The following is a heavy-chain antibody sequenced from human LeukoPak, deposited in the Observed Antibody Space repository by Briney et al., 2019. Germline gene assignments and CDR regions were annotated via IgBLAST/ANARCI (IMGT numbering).Heavy chain of an antibody. CDR3: ARGSIAARLRFDY. CDR1: GFTFSSYW. CDR2: INTDGSST. Sequence: GGSLRLSCAASGFTFSSYWMHWVRQAPGKGLVWVSRINTDGSSTSYADSVKGRFTISGDNAKNTLYLQMNSLRAEDTAVYYCARGSIAARLRFDYWGQGTLVTVSS. J-gene: IGHJ4*02. D-gene: IGHD6-6*01. V-gene: IGHV3-74*01.